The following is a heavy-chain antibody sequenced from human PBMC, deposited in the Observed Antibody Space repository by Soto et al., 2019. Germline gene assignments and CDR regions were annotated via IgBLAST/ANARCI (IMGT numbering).Heavy chain of an antibody. J-gene: IGHJ6*02. V-gene: IGHV3-30*18. Sequence: GGSLRLSCAASGFTFSSYGMHWVRQAPGKGLEWVALISYDGSNKYYVGSVKGRFTISRDNSKNTLFLQMNSLRAGDTAVYYCAKDRLRGGFLTTATTNGMDVWGQGTTVTVSS. CDR2: ISYDGSNK. CDR1: GFTFSSYG. D-gene: IGHD1-26*01. CDR3: AKDRLRGGFLTTATTNGMDV.